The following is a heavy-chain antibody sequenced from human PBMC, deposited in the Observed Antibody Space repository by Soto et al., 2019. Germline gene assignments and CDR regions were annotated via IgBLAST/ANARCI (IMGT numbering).Heavy chain of an antibody. CDR2: ISYDGSNK. J-gene: IGHJ3*02. CDR3: ARIVATIRAFDI. V-gene: IGHV3-30-3*01. CDR1: GFTFSSYA. D-gene: IGHD5-12*01. Sequence: QLQLVESGGGVVQPGRSLRLSCAASGFTFSSYAMHWVRQAPGKGLEWVAVISYDGSNKYYADSVKGRFTISRDNSKNTLYLQMNSLRAEDTAVYYCARIVATIRAFDIWGQGTMVTVSS.